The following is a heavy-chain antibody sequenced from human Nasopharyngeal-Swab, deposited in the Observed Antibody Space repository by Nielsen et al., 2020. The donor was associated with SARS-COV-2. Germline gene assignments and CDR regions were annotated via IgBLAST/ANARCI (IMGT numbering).Heavy chain of an antibody. CDR1: GFIFNKYA. CDR3: AKDSRGSSAYLYGFDY. D-gene: IGHD3-16*01. V-gene: IGHV3-23*01. J-gene: IGHJ4*02. Sequence: GGPLRLSCKASGFIFNKYAMSWVRQGPGKGLEWVPSIWSSGETQCYADSVKGRFSISRDNSRDTGYLHMNKVTADDTARYYCAKDSRGSSAYLYGFDYWGQGTQVTVSS. CDR2: IWSSGETQ.